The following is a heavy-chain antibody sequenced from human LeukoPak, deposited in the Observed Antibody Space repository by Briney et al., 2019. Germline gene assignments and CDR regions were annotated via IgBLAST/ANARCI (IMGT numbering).Heavy chain of an antibody. CDR1: GFTLSSYA. Sequence: GGSLRLSCAASGFTLSSYAMSWVRQAPGKGLEWVSAISGSGGSTYYADSVKGRFTISRDNSKNTLYLQMNSLRAEDTAVYYCAKDQGGYYYDSSGYDYSNWGQGTLVTVSS. J-gene: IGHJ4*02. CDR2: ISGSGGST. CDR3: AKDQGGYYYDSSGYDYSN. V-gene: IGHV3-23*01. D-gene: IGHD3-22*01.